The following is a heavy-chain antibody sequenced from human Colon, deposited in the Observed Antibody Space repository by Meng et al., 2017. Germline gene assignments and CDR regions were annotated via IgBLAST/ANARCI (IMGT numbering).Heavy chain of an antibody. J-gene: IGHJ4*02. CDR3: ARVIYASGNMAHLDY. V-gene: IGHV4-4*02. D-gene: IGHD3-10*01. CDR2: IYHSGST. CDR1: GDSIRSSNW. Sequence: VRRQECGPGLWKPCGTLSLTCAVSGDSIRSSNWWSWVRQPPGRGLEWIGEIYHSGSTNYNPSLKNRVSMTVDKSNNEFSLTLSSVTAADTAFYYCARVIYASGNMAHLDYWGQGTLVTVSS.